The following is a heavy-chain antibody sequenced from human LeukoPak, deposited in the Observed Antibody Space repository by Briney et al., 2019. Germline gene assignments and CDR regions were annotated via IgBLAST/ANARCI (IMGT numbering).Heavy chain of an antibody. CDR2: INPNSGGT. J-gene: IGHJ4*02. V-gene: IGHV1-2*02. D-gene: IGHD1-1*01. CDR1: GYTFTGYY. Sequence: GASVKVSCTASGYTFTGYYMHWVRQAPGQGLEWMGWINPNSGGTNYAQKFQGRVTMTRDTSISTAYMELSRLRSDDTAVYYCARSTTGTTFSNFDYWGQGTLVTVSS. CDR3: ARSTTGTTFSNFDY.